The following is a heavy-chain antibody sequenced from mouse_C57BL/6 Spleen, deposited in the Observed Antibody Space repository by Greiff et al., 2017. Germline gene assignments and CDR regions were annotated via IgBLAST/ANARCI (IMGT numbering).Heavy chain of an antibody. CDR2: ISYDGSN. J-gene: IGHJ4*01. Sequence: EVQRVESGPGLVKPSQSLSLTCSVTGYSITSGYYWNWIRQFPGNKLEWMGYISYDGSNNYNPSLKNRISITRDTSTNQCFLKLNSVTTEDTATYYCARDDGLMDYWGQGTSVTVSS. CDR1: GYSITSGYY. D-gene: IGHD2-3*01. CDR3: ARDDGLMDY. V-gene: IGHV3-6*01.